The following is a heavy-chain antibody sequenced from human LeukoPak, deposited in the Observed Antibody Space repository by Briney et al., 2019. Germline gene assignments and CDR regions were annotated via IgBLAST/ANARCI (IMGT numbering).Heavy chain of an antibody. D-gene: IGHD4-17*01. Sequence: GGSLRLSCAASGFTFSSYAMSWVRQAPGKGLEWVSSISGSGGSTYYADSVKGRFTISRDNSKNTLYLQMNSLRAEDTAVYYCAKDADYGDYVAYTNWFDPWGQGTLVTVSS. V-gene: IGHV3-23*01. CDR2: ISGSGGST. J-gene: IGHJ5*02. CDR3: AKDADYGDYVAYTNWFDP. CDR1: GFTFSSYA.